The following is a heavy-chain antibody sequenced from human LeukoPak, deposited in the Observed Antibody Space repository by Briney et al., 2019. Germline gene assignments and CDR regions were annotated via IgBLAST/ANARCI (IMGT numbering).Heavy chain of an antibody. J-gene: IGHJ4*02. CDR3: AKHNYYDSSGSPPDY. CDR2: ISGSGGST. D-gene: IGHD3-22*01. V-gene: IGHV3-23*01. CDR1: GFTFSRYA. Sequence: GGSLRLSCAASGFTFSRYAMSWVRQAPGKGLEWVSAISGSGGSTYYADSVKGRFTISRDNSKNTLYLQMNSLRAEDTAVYYCAKHNYYDSSGSPPDYWGQGTLVTVSS.